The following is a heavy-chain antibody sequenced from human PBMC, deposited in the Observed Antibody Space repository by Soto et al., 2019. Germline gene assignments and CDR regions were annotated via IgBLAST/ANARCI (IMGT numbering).Heavy chain of an antibody. CDR1: GGTFSSYA. J-gene: IGHJ6*02. CDR3: ARHPGGSGYYYGMDV. V-gene: IGHV1-69*12. D-gene: IGHD2-15*01. CDR2: IIPIFGTA. Sequence: QVQLVQSGAEVKKPGSSVKVSCKASGGTFSSYAISWVRQAPGQGLEWMGGIIPIFGTANYAQKFQGRVTITADESTSTAYMELSSLTSEDTALYYCARHPGGSGYYYGMDVWCQGPTVTVSS.